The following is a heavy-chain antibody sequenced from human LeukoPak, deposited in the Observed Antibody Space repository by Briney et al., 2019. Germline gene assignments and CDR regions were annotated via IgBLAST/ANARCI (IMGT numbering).Heavy chain of an antibody. V-gene: IGHV4-30-4*01. D-gene: IGHD3-10*01. J-gene: IGHJ4*02. CDR3: ARAPSATYYGSGGPIPNFDY. CDR1: GGSISSGDYY. Sequence: PSQTLSLTCTVSGGSISSGDYYWSWIRQPPGKGLEWIGYIYYGGSTYYNPSLKSRVTISVDTSRNQFSLKLSSVTAADTAVYYCARAPSATYYGSGGPIPNFDYWGQGTLVTVSS. CDR2: IYYGGST.